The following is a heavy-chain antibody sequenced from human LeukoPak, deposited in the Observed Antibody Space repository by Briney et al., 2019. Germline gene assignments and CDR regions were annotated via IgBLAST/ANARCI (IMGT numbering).Heavy chain of an antibody. Sequence: PGGSLRLSCAASGFTFSSYSMNWVRQAPGKGLEWVSSISSISSYIYYAHSVKGRFTISRDNAKNSLYLQMNSLRAEDTAVYYCARAPHPTVAAPFDYWGQGTLVTVSS. J-gene: IGHJ4*02. CDR3: ARAPHPTVAAPFDY. D-gene: IGHD4-23*01. CDR2: ISSISSYI. V-gene: IGHV3-21*01. CDR1: GFTFSSYS.